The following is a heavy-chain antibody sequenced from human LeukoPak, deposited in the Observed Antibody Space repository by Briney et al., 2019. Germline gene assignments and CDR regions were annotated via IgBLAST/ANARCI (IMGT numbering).Heavy chain of an antibody. CDR1: GFTFSSYA. D-gene: IGHD3-10*01. Sequence: GGSLRLSCAASGFTFSSYAMTWVRQAPGKGLEWVSAISGSGSTTYYADSVKGRFTISRDNSKNTLYLQMSSLGAEDTAVYYCAKVGDYYGSGKYSNFDYWGQGTLVTVSS. V-gene: IGHV3-23*01. CDR2: ISGSGSTT. CDR3: AKVGDYYGSGKYSNFDY. J-gene: IGHJ4*02.